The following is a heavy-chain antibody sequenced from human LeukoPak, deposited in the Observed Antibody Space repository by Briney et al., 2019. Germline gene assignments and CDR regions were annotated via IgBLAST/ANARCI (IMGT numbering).Heavy chain of an antibody. V-gene: IGHV4-59*01. Sequence: PSETLSLTCTVSGGSIKNYYWSWIRQPPGKGLEWIGYIYYSGSTSYNPSLKSRVTISVDTSKNQFSLRLSSVTAADTAVYYCARDWGVSARPGYMDVWGKGTTVTVSS. CDR1: GGSIKNYY. D-gene: IGHD6-6*01. CDR2: IYYSGST. J-gene: IGHJ6*03. CDR3: ARDWGVSARPGYMDV.